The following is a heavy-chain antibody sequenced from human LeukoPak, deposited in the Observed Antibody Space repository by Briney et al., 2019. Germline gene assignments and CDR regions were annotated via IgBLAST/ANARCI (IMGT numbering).Heavy chain of an antibody. CDR3: AKGTQRGNSGWGYFFDQ. D-gene: IGHD6-19*01. CDR1: EFTFSDYY. V-gene: IGHV3-11*01. J-gene: IGHJ4*02. CDR2: ISGTGNTI. Sequence: PGGSLRLSCAASEFTFSDYYMSWIRQAPGKGLEWVSYISGTGNTIYYTDSVKGRFTISRDNAMNSLYLQMNTLRPEDTALYYCAKGTQRGNSGWGYFFDQWGQGTLVTVSS.